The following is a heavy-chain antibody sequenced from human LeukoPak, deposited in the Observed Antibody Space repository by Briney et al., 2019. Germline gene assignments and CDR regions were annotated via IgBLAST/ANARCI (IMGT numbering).Heavy chain of an antibody. CDR3: ASVIAVAGTGPFDY. CDR2: INHSGST. J-gene: IGHJ4*02. CDR1: GGSFSGYY. V-gene: IGHV4-34*01. D-gene: IGHD6-19*01. Sequence: KASETLSLTCAVYGGSFSGYYWSWIRQPPGKGLEWIGEINHSGSTNYNPSLKSRVTISVDTSKNQFSLKLSSVTAADTAVYYCASVIAVAGTGPFDYWGQGTLVTVSS.